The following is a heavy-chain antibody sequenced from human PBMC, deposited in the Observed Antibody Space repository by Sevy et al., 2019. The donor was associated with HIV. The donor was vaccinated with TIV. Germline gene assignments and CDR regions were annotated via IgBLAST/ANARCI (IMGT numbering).Heavy chain of an antibody. V-gene: IGHV3-21*01. CDR2: ISSGSSYK. D-gene: IGHD3-22*01. CDR3: TRVDYYGTSGSHY. J-gene: IGHJ4*02. Sequence: GGSLRLSCEASGFTFRDYSMNWVRQAPGKGLEWVSSISSGSSYKKYGDSVKGRFTISRDNAKNSLYLQLNSLRAEDTSVYYCTRVDYYGTSGSHYWGQGTLVTVSS. CDR1: GFTFRDYS.